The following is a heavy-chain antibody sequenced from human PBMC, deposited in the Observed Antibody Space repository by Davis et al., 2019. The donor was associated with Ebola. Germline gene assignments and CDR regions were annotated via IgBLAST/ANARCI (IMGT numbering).Heavy chain of an antibody. Sequence: MPGGSLRLSCTVPGGSISSYYWSWIRQPPGKGLEWIGYIYYSGSTNYNPSLKSRVTISVDTSKNQFSLKLSSVTAADTAVYYCARVRYGSGSYPFDYWGQGTLVTVSS. CDR3: ARVRYGSGSYPFDY. D-gene: IGHD3-10*01. CDR1: GGSISSYY. J-gene: IGHJ4*02. CDR2: IYYSGST. V-gene: IGHV4-59*01.